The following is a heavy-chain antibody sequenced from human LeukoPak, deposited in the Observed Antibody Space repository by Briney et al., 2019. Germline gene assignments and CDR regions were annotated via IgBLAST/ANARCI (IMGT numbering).Heavy chain of an antibody. D-gene: IGHD3-22*01. V-gene: IGHV1-2*02. CDR1: GYTFTDSY. CDR2: VNPHSGGT. Sequence: VASVKVSCKASGYTFTDSYMHWVRQAPGQGLEWMGWVNPHSGGTSYAMKFQGRVTMTRDTSITTAYMELTRLQPDDTAVYYCARAVFGQYYDNSGYYFDYWGQGSL. CDR3: ARAVFGQYYDNSGYYFDY. J-gene: IGHJ4*02.